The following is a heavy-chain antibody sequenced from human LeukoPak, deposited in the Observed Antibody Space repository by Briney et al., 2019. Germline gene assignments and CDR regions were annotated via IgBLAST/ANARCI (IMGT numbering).Heavy chain of an antibody. CDR3: VRDLRRFSWDGWFDP. J-gene: IGHJ5*02. CDR2: IYYSGNT. Sequence: SETLSLTCTVSGGSISSGGYYWSWIRQHPGKGLEWVGYIYYSGNTYYNPSLKSRVTIPVDTSKNQFSLKLSSVTAADTAVYYCVRDLRRFSWDGWFDPWGQGTLVTVSS. D-gene: IGHD2-15*01. V-gene: IGHV4-31*03. CDR1: GGSISSGGYY.